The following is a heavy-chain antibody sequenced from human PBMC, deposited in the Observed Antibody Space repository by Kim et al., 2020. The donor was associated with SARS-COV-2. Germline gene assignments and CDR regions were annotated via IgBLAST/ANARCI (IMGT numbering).Heavy chain of an antibody. D-gene: IGHD7-27*01. V-gene: IGHV3-11*01. CDR3: ARGLTGDLFDY. J-gene: IGHJ4*02. Sequence: YYADSVKGRFTISRDNAKNSLYLQMNSLRAEDTAVYYCARGLTGDLFDYWGQGTLVTVSS.